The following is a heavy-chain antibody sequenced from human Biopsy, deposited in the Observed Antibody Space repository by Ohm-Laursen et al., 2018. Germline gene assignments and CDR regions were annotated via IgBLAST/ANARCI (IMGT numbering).Heavy chain of an antibody. V-gene: IGHV3-21*01. CDR2: ITSGSSYI. J-gene: IGHJ5*01. CDR1: GFPFTGFS. CDR3: AREQPALSGGGSRFDS. D-gene: IGHD6-19*01. Sequence: SLRLSCAASGFPFTGFSTDWVRQAPGKGLAWVASITSGSSYIYYADSVKGRFTISRDNPKNSLYLQMNSLRADDSAVYFCAREQPALSGGGSRFDSWGQGTLVIVSS.